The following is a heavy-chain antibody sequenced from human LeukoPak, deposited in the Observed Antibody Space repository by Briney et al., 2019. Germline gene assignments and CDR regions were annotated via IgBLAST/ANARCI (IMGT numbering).Heavy chain of an antibody. J-gene: IGHJ4*02. Sequence: SETLSLTCTVSGGSISSSSYYWGWIRQPPGKGLEWIGSIYYSGSTNYNPSLKSRVTISVDTSKNQFSLKLSSVTAADTAVYYCARVGGYSNLDYWGQGTLVTVSS. CDR3: ARVGGYSNLDY. V-gene: IGHV4-39*07. D-gene: IGHD2-15*01. CDR2: IYYSGST. CDR1: GGSISSSSYY.